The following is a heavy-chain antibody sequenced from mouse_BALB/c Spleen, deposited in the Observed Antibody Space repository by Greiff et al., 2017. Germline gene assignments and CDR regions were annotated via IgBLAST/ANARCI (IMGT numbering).Heavy chain of an antibody. CDR1: GFTFSDYY. D-gene: IGHD1-2*01. CDR3: ARGDITTATAWFAY. Sequence: EVKVVESGGGLVKPGGSLKLSCAASGFTFSDYYMYWVRQTPEKRLEWVATISDGGSYTYYPDSVKGRFTISRDNAKNNLYLQMSSLKSEDTAMYYCARGDITTATAWFAYWGQGTLVTVSA. CDR2: ISDGGSYT. V-gene: IGHV5-4*02. J-gene: IGHJ3*01.